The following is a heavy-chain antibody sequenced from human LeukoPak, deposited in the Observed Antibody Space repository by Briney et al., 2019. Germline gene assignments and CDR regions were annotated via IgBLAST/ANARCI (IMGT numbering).Heavy chain of an antibody. CDR3: ARDYDDILTGYSGY. D-gene: IGHD3-9*01. J-gene: IGHJ4*02. CDR2: MNPNSGNT. CDR1: GYTFTSYD. V-gene: IGHV1-8*01. Sequence: GSSVKVPCKASGYTFTSYDINWVRQATGQGLEWMGWMNPNSGNTGYAQKFQGRVTMTRNTSISTAYMELSSLRSEDTAVYYCARDYDDILTGYSGYWGQGTLVTVSS.